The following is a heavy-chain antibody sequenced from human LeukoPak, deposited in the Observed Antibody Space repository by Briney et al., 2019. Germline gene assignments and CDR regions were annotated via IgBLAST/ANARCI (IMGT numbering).Heavy chain of an antibody. CDR3: AKKFPGTVAAGPDH. CDR2: ISYDGGNK. V-gene: IGHV3-30*18. J-gene: IGHJ4*02. CDR1: GFTFSTFG. Sequence: GGSLRLSCAASGFTFSTFGMHWVRQAPGKGLEWVAVISYDGGNKYYGDSVKGRFTISRDNSNNTLYLQMNSLRAEDTAVYYCAKKFPGTVAAGPDHWGQGTLVTVSS. D-gene: IGHD6-13*01.